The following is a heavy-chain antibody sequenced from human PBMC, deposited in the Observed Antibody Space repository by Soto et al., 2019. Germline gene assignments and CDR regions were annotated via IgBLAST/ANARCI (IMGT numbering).Heavy chain of an antibody. J-gene: IGHJ4*02. V-gene: IGHV1-3*01. CDR3: ARGSGYYIWDLY. CDR1: GYTFTSYA. CDR2: INAGNGNT. Sequence: ASVKVSCKASGYTFTSYAMHWVRQAPGQRLEWMGWINAGNGNTKYSQKFQGRVTITRDTSASTAYMELSSLRSEDTAVYYCARGSGYYIWDLYWRQGPLVTVPQ. D-gene: IGHD3-22*01.